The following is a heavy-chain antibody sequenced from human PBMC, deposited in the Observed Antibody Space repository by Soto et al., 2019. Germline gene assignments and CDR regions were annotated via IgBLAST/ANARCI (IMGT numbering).Heavy chain of an antibody. CDR2: ITPMSGTT. D-gene: IGHD6-6*01. J-gene: IGHJ1*01. V-gene: IGHV1-69*06. Sequence: SVQVSCKAPGETFRRDVISWVRQAPGQGLEWLGGITPMSGTTDYAQKFQGRVTISADKSTGTAYFELSSLTFDDTGVYYCARGVSMAGRPGFFHHWGQGSLVTVSS. CDR1: GETFRRDV. CDR3: ARGVSMAGRPGFFHH.